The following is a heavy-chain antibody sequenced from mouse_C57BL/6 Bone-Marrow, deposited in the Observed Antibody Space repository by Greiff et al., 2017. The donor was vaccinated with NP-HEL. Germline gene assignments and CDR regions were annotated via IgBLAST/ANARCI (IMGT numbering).Heavy chain of an antibody. CDR1: GFSLTSYG. CDR2: IWSDGST. J-gene: IGHJ3*01. Sequence: VKLVESGPGLVAPSQSLSITCTVSGFSLTSYGVHWVRQPPGKGLEWLVVIWSDGSTTYNSALKSRLSISKDNSKSQVFLKMNSLQTDDTAMYYCASHIYDGYYWFAYWGQGTLVTVSA. D-gene: IGHD2-3*01. CDR3: ASHIYDGYYWFAY. V-gene: IGHV2-6*03.